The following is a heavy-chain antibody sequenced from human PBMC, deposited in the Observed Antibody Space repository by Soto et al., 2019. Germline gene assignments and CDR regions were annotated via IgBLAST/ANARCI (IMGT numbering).Heavy chain of an antibody. CDR2: ISSSSSTI. CDR1: GFTFSSYS. J-gene: IGHJ4*02. V-gene: IGHV3-48*01. Sequence: EVQLVESGGGLVQPGGSLRLSCAASGFTFSSYSMNWVRQAPGKGLEWVSYISSSSSTIYYADSVKGRFTISRDNAKNPLYLQMNSLRAEDTAVYYCARGYDFWSGYYISSFDYWGQGTLVPVSS. D-gene: IGHD3-3*01. CDR3: ARGYDFWSGYYISSFDY.